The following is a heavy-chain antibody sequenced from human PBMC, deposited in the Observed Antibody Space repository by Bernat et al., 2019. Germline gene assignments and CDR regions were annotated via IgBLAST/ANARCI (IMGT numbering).Heavy chain of an antibody. V-gene: IGHV1-18*01. CDR3: ARFGYMGDAFDI. J-gene: IGHJ3*02. CDR1: GYTFTSYG. D-gene: IGHD5-12*01. Sequence: QVQLVQSGAEVKKPGASVKVSCKASGYTFTSYGISWVRQAPGQGLEWMGWISAYNGNTKYSQKFQGRVTITRDTSASTAYMELSSLRSEDTAVYYCARFGYMGDAFDIWGQGTMVTVSS. CDR2: ISAYNGNT.